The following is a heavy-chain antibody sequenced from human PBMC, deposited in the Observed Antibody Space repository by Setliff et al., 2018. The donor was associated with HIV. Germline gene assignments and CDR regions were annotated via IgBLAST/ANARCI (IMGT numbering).Heavy chain of an antibody. CDR1: GYIFSTHY. Sequence: ASVKVSCKASGYIFSTHYIHWVRQAPGQGREWMGIINCASGRTVYTEKIKGRLAMARYMSRTTVYMELTSLRTEDTAVYYCARGGYSGEFLDAFDIWGQGTLVTVSS. V-gene: IGHV1-46*01. J-gene: IGHJ3*02. CDR2: INCASGRT. D-gene: IGHD5-12*01. CDR3: ARGGYSGEFLDAFDI.